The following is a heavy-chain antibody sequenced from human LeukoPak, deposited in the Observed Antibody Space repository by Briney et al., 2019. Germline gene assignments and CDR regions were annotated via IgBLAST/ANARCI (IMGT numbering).Heavy chain of an antibody. J-gene: IGHJ4*02. V-gene: IGHV3-7*01. CDR1: GFTFSSYW. Sequence: GGSLRLSCAASGFTFSSYWMSWVRQAPGKGLEWVAHIKRDGSERYSVDAVKGRFTISRDNAKNSLYMQMNSLRAENTAVYYCASEYSYGDYFDYWGQGTLVTVSS. D-gene: IGHD5-18*01. CDR3: ASEYSYGDYFDY. CDR2: IKRDGSER.